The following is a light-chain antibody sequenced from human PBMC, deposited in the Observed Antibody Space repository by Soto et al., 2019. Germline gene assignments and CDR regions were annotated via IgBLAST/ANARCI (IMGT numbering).Light chain of an antibody. J-gene: IGLJ1*01. CDR2: EVT. CDR3: SSYTSSSTLSYV. CDR1: SSDVGGSNY. Sequence: QSALTQPASVSGSPGQSITISCTGTSSDVGGSNYVSWYQQHPGKAPKLMIYEVTNRPSGVSNRFSGSKSGNTASLTISGLQAEDEAVYYCSSYTSSSTLSYVFGTGTNLTVL. V-gene: IGLV2-14*01.